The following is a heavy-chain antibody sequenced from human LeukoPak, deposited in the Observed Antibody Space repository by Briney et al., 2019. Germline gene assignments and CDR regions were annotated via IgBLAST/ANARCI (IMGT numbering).Heavy chain of an antibody. V-gene: IGHV3-74*01. J-gene: IGHJ4*01. Sequence: GGSLRLSCAASGFIFSISWMHWVRQAPGKGLVWVSRINTDGSITTYADSVKGRFTISRDNAENTVYLQMNSLRAEDTAVYYCVRSLGAYSYWGHGTLVTVSS. CDR1: GFIFSISW. CDR3: VRSLGAYSY. CDR2: INTDGSIT. D-gene: IGHD2-15*01.